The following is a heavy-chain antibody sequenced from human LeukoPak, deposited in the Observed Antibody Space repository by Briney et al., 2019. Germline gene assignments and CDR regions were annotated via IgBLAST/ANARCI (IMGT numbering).Heavy chain of an antibody. D-gene: IGHD3-3*01. V-gene: IGHV1-24*01. Sequence: ASVKASCKVSGYTLAELSMHWVRQAPGKGLEWVGGFDPEDGETIYAQKFQGRVTMTEDTSTDTAYMELSSLRSEDTAVYYCATTITIFGVVKSNWFDPWGQGTLVTVSS. CDR3: ATTITIFGVVKSNWFDP. CDR2: FDPEDGET. CDR1: GYTLAELS. J-gene: IGHJ5*02.